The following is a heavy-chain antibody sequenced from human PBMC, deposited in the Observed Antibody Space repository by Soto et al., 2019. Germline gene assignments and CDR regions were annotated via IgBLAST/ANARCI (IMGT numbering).Heavy chain of an antibody. CDR1: GFTFSGYG. Sequence: PGGSLRLSCAAAGFTFSGYGMHWVRQAPGKGLEWVAVISYDGSNKYYADSVKGRFTISRDNSKNTLYLQMNSLRAEDTAVYCCAKLYMGSGWYGPLLSRDEHFDYWGQGTLVTVSS. V-gene: IGHV3-30*18. CDR3: AKLYMGSGWYGPLLSRDEHFDY. CDR2: ISYDGSNK. D-gene: IGHD6-19*01. J-gene: IGHJ4*02.